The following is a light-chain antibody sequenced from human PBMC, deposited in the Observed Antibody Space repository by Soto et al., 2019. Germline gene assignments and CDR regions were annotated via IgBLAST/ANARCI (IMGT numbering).Light chain of an antibody. V-gene: IGKV3-20*01. J-gene: IGKJ4*01. Sequence: EIVLTQSPDTLSLSSGERATLSCRASQSVRSNYLAWYQQKPGQAPRFLIYDASSRATGIPDRFSGSGSGTDFTLTISRLEPEDCAVYYCQQYGSSPLTFGGGIKVEIK. CDR2: DAS. CDR1: QSVRSNY. CDR3: QQYGSSPLT.